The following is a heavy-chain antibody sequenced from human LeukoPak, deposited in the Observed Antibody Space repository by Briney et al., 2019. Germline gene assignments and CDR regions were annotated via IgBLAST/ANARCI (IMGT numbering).Heavy chain of an antibody. J-gene: IGHJ3*02. D-gene: IGHD2-2*02. CDR1: GHTFTSYD. CDR3: ARMGLKYQLLYPDDAFDI. Sequence: ASVKVSCKASGHTFTSYDINWVRQATGQGLEWMGWMNPNSGNTGYAQKFQGRVTMTRNTSISTAYMELSSLRSEDTAVYYCARMGLKYQLLYPDDAFDIWGQGTMVTVSS. V-gene: IGHV1-8*01. CDR2: MNPNSGNT.